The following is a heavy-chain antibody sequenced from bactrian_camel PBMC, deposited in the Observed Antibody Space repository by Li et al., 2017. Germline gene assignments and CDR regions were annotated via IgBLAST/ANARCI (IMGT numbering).Heavy chain of an antibody. Sequence: DVQLVESGGGSVQAGGSLRLSCAASGDDGGRDYKTQYGRNYMGWFRQVPGKEREGVASICTEVGTTAYADSVKGRFTIGLASAAHTAFLRMENLKPEDTAVYYCAAVQGRINGAGWLHGVWQAETIWGQGTQVTVS. CDR3: AAVQGRINGAGWLHGVWQAETI. J-gene: IGHJ4*01. CDR1: GDDGGRDYKTQYG. V-gene: IGHV3S66*01. D-gene: IGHD3*01. CDR2: ICTEVGTT.